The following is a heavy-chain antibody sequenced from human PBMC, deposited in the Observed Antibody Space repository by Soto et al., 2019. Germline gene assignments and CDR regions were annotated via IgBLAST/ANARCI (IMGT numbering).Heavy chain of an antibody. CDR3: ARVSGYCSGGSCYSYYYGMDV. V-gene: IGHV1-8*01. Sequence: ASVKVSCKASGYTFTSYDINWVRQATGQGLEWMGWMNPNSGNTGYAQKFQGRVTMTRNTSISTAYMELSSLRSEDTAVYYCARVSGYCSGGSCYSYYYGMDVWDQGTTVTVSS. J-gene: IGHJ6*02. CDR2: MNPNSGNT. D-gene: IGHD2-15*01. CDR1: GYTFTSYD.